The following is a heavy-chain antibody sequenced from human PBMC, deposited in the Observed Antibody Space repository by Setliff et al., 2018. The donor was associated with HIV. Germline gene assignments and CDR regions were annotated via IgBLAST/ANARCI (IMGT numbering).Heavy chain of an antibody. V-gene: IGHV2-70*11. CDR2: IDWDDDT. CDR3: ARRVLTSSDYFDY. D-gene: IGHD3-3*01. CDR1: GFSLGTTGMC. J-gene: IGHJ4*02. Sequence: ESGPTLVNPTQTPTLTCTVSGFSLGTTGMCVSWIRQPPGKALEWLARIDWDDDTHYNASLKTRLTVSKDTSKNQVVLSLANMDPVDTATYYCARRVLTSSDYFDYWGQGALVTVSS.